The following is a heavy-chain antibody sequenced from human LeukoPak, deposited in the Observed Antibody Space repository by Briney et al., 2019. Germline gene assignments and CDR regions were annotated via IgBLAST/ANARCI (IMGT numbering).Heavy chain of an antibody. Sequence: GGSLRLSCSASGFPFSSFAMHWVRQAPGKGLEFVSAISSNGGSTYFADSVKGRFTITRDNSKNTLYLQMSSLRAKDTAVYYCVKVRFEQLVKGYFDYWGQGTLVTVSS. CDR2: ISSNGGST. D-gene: IGHD6-6*01. CDR3: VKVRFEQLVKGYFDY. V-gene: IGHV3-64D*09. CDR1: GFPFSSFA. J-gene: IGHJ4*02.